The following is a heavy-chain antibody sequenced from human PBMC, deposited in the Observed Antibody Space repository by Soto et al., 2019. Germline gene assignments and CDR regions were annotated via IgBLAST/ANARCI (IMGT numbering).Heavy chain of an antibody. CDR3: ASKQPVLGDGFDI. CDR2: ISSSGSTI. Sequence: GGSLRLSCAASGFTLSDYYMSWIRQAPGKGLEWVSYISSSGSTIYYADSVKGRFTISRDNAKNSLYLQMNSLRAEDTAVYYCASKQPVLGDGFDIWGQGTMVTVPS. CDR1: GFTLSDYY. V-gene: IGHV3-11*01. D-gene: IGHD6-13*01. J-gene: IGHJ3*02.